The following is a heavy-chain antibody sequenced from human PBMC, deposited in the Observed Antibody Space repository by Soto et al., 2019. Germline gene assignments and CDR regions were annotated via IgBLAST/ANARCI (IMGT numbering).Heavy chain of an antibody. CDR2: IYYSGST. D-gene: IGHD6-13*01. CDR1: GGSINSGDYY. V-gene: IGHV4-39*07. CDR3: ARRRMGSFIAAAGTFDY. Sequence: SETLSLTCTVSGGSINSGDYYWSWIRQPPGKGLEWIGSIYYSGSTYYNPSLKSRVTISVDTSKNQFSLKLSSVTAADTAVYYCARRRMGSFIAAAGTFDYWGQGTLVTVSS. J-gene: IGHJ4*02.